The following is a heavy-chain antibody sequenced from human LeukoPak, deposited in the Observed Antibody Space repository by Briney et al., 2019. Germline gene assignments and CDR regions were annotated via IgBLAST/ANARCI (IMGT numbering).Heavy chain of an antibody. Sequence: GGSLRLSCAASGFTFSTCGMSWVRQAPGKGLEWVSVITRGGGSTYNADSVKGRFTISRDNSRNTLYLQVNSLRAEDTAVYYCAKHRSGNYAFDYWGQGTLVTVSS. CDR1: GFTFSTCG. J-gene: IGHJ4*02. CDR2: ITRGGGST. V-gene: IGHV3-23*01. D-gene: IGHD1-26*01. CDR3: AKHRSGNYAFDY.